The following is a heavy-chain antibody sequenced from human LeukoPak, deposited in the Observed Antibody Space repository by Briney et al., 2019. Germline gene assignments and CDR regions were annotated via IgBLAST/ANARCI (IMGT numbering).Heavy chain of an antibody. CDR3: AKLGYWNPFDY. CDR2: ISGSGGST. CDR1: GFTFSSYA. D-gene: IGHD2-15*01. Sequence: GGSLRLSCAASGFTFSSYAMTWVRQAPGKGPEWVSGISGSGGSTYYADSVKGRFTISRDNSKNTLYLQMNSLRAEDTAVYYCAKLGYWNPFDYWGQGTLVTVSS. V-gene: IGHV3-23*01. J-gene: IGHJ4*02.